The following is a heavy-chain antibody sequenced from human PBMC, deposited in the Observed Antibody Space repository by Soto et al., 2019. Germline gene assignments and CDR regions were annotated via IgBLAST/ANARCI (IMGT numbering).Heavy chain of an antibody. CDR3: ARGGIADNYYYHYYMAV. CDR1: GYTFTSYD. D-gene: IGHD6-13*01. CDR2: MSPNSGNT. J-gene: IGHJ6*03. V-gene: IGHV1-8*01. Sequence: ASVKVSCKASGYTFTSYDINWVRQATGQGLGWMGWMSPNSGNTGYAQKFQGRVTMTRNTSISTAYMELSSLRSEDTAVYYCARGGIADNYYYHYYMAVWGKGTTVTVSS.